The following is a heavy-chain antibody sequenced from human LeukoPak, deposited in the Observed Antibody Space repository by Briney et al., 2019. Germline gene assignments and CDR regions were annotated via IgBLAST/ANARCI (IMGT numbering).Heavy chain of an antibody. V-gene: IGHV1-3*03. CDR3: ARGGQQWRGGNYFDS. CDR1: GYTFTDYA. D-gene: IGHD6-19*01. J-gene: IGHJ4*02. Sequence: ASVKVSCKASGYTFTDYALHWVRQAPGQSLEWMGWIATGRGETRYSQDFQRRITLTRDKSANTVYMDLSDLTSEDTAVYYCARGGQQWRGGNYFDSWGQGTLVAVSS. CDR2: IATGRGET.